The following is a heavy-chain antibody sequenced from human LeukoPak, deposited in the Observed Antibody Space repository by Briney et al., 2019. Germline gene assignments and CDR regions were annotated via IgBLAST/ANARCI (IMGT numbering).Heavy chain of an antibody. CDR1: GDTFSSYA. Sequence: SVKVSCKASGDTFSSYAISWVRQAPGQGLEWMGRIIPIFGTANYAQKFQGRVTITTDESTSTAYMELSSLRSEDTAVYYCARDEVTIFGVVIITDYWGQGTLVTVSS. J-gene: IGHJ4*02. D-gene: IGHD3-3*01. CDR2: IIPIFGTA. CDR3: ARDEVTIFGVVIITDY. V-gene: IGHV1-69*05.